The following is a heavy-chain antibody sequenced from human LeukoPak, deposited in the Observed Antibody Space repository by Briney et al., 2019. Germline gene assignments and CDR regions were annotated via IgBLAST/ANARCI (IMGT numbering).Heavy chain of an antibody. CDR1: GGPIIGSY. CDR3: VRVRFYDTTGYSTSYYLDY. Sequence: PSETLSLTCAVSGGPIIGSYWSWIRQPPGKGLERIGYTHYSGTGNYNPTPKRRVPISIDTSKNRFFLSLTSGTVADTAVDYCVRVRFYDTTGYSTSYYLDYWGQGALVTVS. D-gene: IGHD3-22*01. V-gene: IGHV4-59*01. CDR2: THYSGTG. J-gene: IGHJ4*02.